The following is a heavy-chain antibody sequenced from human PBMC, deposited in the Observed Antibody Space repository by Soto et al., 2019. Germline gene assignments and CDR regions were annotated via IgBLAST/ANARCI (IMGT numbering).Heavy chain of an antibody. V-gene: IGHV3-30*18. J-gene: IGHJ4*02. D-gene: IGHD1-26*01. CDR2: MSYDGSNE. CDR1: GFTFSHYA. Sequence: PGGSLRLSCAASGFTFSHYAMHWVRQAPGKGLERVALMSYDGSNEYYADSVKGRFTISRDNSKNTLYLQMNSLRAEDTAVYYCAKDGSHNFDYWGQGTLVTVSS. CDR3: AKDGSHNFDY.